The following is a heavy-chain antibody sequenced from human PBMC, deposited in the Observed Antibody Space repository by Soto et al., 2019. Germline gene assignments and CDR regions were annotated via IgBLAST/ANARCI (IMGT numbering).Heavy chain of an antibody. J-gene: IGHJ6*02. V-gene: IGHV1-46*01. CDR2: INPSGGST. CDR1: GYTFTSYY. D-gene: IGHD2-21*02. Sequence: EASVKVSCKASGYTFTSYYMHWVRQAPGQGLEWMGIINPSGGSTSYAQKFQGRVTMTRDTSTSTVYMELSSLRSEDTAVYYCARDRGVVVVTAIRNYYYGMDVWGQGTTVTVSS. CDR3: ARDRGVVVVTAIRNYYYGMDV.